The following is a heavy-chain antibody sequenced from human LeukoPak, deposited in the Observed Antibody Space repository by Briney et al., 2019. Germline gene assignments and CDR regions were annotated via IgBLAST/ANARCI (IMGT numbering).Heavy chain of an antibody. D-gene: IGHD3-10*01. J-gene: IGHJ4*02. CDR3: ARGFYGSGSFDY. CDR1: GFTFSDYY. Sequence: QPGGSLRLSCAASGFTFSDYYMNWIRQAPGKGLEWVAVISYDGSTKYYADSVKGRFTISRDNSKNTLYLQMNSLRAVDTAVYYCARGFYGSGSFDYWGQGTLVTASS. V-gene: IGHV3-30-3*01. CDR2: ISYDGSTK.